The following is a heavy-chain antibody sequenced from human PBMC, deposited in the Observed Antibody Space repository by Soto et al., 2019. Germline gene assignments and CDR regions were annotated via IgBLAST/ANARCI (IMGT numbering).Heavy chain of an antibody. D-gene: IGHD3-9*01. J-gene: IGHJ4*02. V-gene: IGHV4-39*01. Sequence: TSETLSLTRTVSGGSISSSSDYWGWIRQPPGKGLEWIGNIYYSGGTYYNPSLKSRVTISVDTSKNQFSLKLSSVTAADTAVYYCARPLNLYDILTGYYQGQWDYWGQGTLLTVS. CDR1: GGSISSSSDY. CDR2: IYYSGGT. CDR3: ARPLNLYDILTGYYQGQWDY.